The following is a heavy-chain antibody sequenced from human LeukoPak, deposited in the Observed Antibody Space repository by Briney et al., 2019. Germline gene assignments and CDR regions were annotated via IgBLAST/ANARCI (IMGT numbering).Heavy chain of an antibody. J-gene: IGHJ4*02. V-gene: IGHV3-23*01. CDR3: AKASGGSSSHFDY. Sequence: GGSLRLSCAASGFTFSIYAMSWVRQAPGKGLEWVSAISGSGGSTYYADSVKGRFTISRDNSKNTLYLQMNSLRAEDTAVYYCAKASGGSSSHFDYWGQGTLVTVSS. D-gene: IGHD6-6*01. CDR2: ISGSGGST. CDR1: GFTFSIYA.